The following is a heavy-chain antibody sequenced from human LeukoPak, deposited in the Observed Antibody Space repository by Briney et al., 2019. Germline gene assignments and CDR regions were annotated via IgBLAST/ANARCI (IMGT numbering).Heavy chain of an antibody. J-gene: IGHJ4*02. CDR2: IYYSGST. CDR3: ARAPIELQRIDY. V-gene: IGHV4-39*07. Sequence: PSETLSLTCTVSGGSISSSSYYWGWIRQPPGKGLEWIGSIYYSGSTYYNPSLKSRVTISVDKSKNQFSLKLSSVTAADTAVYYCARAPIELQRIDYWGQGTLVTVSS. D-gene: IGHD2-8*01. CDR1: GGSISSSSYY.